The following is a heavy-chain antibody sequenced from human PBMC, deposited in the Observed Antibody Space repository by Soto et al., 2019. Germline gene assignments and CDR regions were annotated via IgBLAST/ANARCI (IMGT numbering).Heavy chain of an antibody. V-gene: IGHV1-2*04. CDR2: INPNSGGT. J-gene: IGHJ6*02. D-gene: IGHD3-10*01. Sequence: QVQLVQSGAEVTKPGASLKVSCKASGYTFTGYYMHWVRQAPGQGLEWMGWINPNSGGTNYAQKFQGWVTMTRDTSISTAYMELSRLRSDDTAVYYCARDLMVRGVMTGMDVWGQGTTVTVSS. CDR1: GYTFTGYY. CDR3: ARDLMVRGVMTGMDV.